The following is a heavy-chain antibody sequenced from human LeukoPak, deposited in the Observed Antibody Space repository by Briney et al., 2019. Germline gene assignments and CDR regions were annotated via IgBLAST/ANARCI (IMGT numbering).Heavy chain of an antibody. Sequence: GASVKVSCKASGYTFTSYGISWVRQAPGQGLEWMGWISAYNGNTNYAQKLQGRVTMTTDTSTSTAYMELRSLRSDDTAVYYCARDRSYYNHNWFDPWGQGTLVTVSS. V-gene: IGHV1-18*01. CDR2: ISAYNGNT. CDR1: GYTFTSYG. D-gene: IGHD3-10*01. J-gene: IGHJ5*02. CDR3: ARDRSYYNHNWFDP.